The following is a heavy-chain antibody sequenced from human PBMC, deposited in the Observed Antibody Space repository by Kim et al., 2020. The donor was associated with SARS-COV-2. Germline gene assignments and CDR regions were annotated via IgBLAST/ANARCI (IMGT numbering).Heavy chain of an antibody. Sequence: SETLSLTCTVSGGSISSSSYYWGWIRQPPGKGLEWIGSIYYSGSTYYNPSLKSRVTISVDTSKNQFSLKLSSVTAADTAVYYCLSYLSTERWFDPWGQGT. CDR1: GGSISSSSYY. V-gene: IGHV4-39*07. CDR2: IYYSGST. D-gene: IGHD2-8*02. CDR3: LSYLSTERWFDP. J-gene: IGHJ5*02.